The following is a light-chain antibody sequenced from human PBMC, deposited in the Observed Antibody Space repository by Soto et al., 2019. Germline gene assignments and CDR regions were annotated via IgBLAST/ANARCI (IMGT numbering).Light chain of an antibody. Sequence: DIQMTQFPSSVSASVGDRVTITCRASQGISIWLAWYQQKPGEAPKLLIYAASNLQTGVPSRFSGSESGTDFTLSISNIQPEDFATYYCQQANSFPYTFGQGTKLEIK. CDR1: QGISIW. CDR3: QQANSFPYT. V-gene: IGKV1D-12*01. CDR2: AAS. J-gene: IGKJ2*01.